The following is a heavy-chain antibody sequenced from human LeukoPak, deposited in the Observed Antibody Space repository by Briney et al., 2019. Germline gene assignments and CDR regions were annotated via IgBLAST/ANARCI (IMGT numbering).Heavy chain of an antibody. J-gene: IGHJ6*03. CDR2: TYYRSKWYN. D-gene: IGHD1-14*01. Sequence: SQTLSLTCAVSGDSVSSNSAAWNWIRQSPSTGLEWLGRTYYRSKWYNDYAVSVKSRITINPDTSKNQFSLQLNSVTPEDTAVYYCARSTGRDYMDVWGKGTTVTVSS. CDR3: ARSTGRDYMDV. CDR1: GDSVSSNSAA. V-gene: IGHV6-1*01.